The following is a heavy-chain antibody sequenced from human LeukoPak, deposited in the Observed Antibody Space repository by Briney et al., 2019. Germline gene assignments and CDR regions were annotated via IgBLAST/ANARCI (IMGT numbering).Heavy chain of an antibody. CDR3: AKIKGKDGVRDAYDT. V-gene: IGHV3-23*01. J-gene: IGHJ3*02. CDR1: GFTFSSDG. Sequence: GGSLRLSCAASGFTFSSDGMHWVRQAPGKGLEWGSTISNSGGSSYYADFVKGRFTIARDNSRDTLYLQMNGLRAEDTALYYCAKIKGKDGVRDAYDTWGQGTMVTVSS. CDR2: ISNSGGSS.